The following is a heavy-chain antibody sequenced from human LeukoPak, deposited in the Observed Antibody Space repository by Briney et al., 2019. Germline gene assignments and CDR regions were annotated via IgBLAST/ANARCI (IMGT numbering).Heavy chain of an antibody. D-gene: IGHD6-19*01. CDR2: IYYSGST. Sequence: PSETLSLTCTVSGGSISSYYWSWIRQPPGKGLEWIGYIYYSGSTNYNPSLKSRVTISVDTSKNQFSLKLSSVTAADTAVYCCARRYSSGWYLLDYWGQGTLVTVSS. CDR3: ARRYSSGWYLLDY. J-gene: IGHJ4*02. CDR1: GGSISSYY. V-gene: IGHV4-59*01.